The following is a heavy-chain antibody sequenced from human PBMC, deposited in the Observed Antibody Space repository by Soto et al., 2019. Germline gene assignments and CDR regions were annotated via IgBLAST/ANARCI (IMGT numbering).Heavy chain of an antibody. CDR2: ISAAGDP. CDR1: GFTFRNYD. J-gene: IGHJ6*02. CDR3: ARTDRDFSGLDV. Sequence: EVQLVESGGGLVQPGGSLRLSCEASGFTFRNYDMHWVRQGTGKGLEWVSGISAAGDPDYADSVEGGFTISRENAQNSFFLQMNSLRVGDTAVYYCARTDRDFSGLDVWGQGTTVIVSS. V-gene: IGHV3-13*05.